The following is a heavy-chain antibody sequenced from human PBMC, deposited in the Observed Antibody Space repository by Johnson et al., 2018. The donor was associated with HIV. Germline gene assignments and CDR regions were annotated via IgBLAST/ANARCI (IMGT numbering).Heavy chain of an antibody. V-gene: IGHV3-33*06. J-gene: IGHJ3*02. Sequence: QVQLVESGGGVVQPGRSLRLSCAASGFTFSSYGMHWVRQAPGKGLEWVAVIWCDGSNKSYAGSVKGRFTISRDNSNNTLYLQMNSLRAADTAVYFCANDFWSGSGIWGQGTMVTVSS. CDR2: IWCDGSNK. D-gene: IGHD3-3*01. CDR1: GFTFSSYG. CDR3: ANDFWSGSGI.